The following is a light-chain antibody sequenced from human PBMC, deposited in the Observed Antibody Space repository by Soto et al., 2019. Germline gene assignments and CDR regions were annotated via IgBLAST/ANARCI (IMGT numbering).Light chain of an antibody. J-gene: IGLJ1*01. CDR3: GSWDNVLRAYV. CDR2: DNV. CDR1: GSNLGRNY. Sequence: QSVLTQPPSVSATPGQKVTISCSGSGSNLGRNYVSWYQQLPGSAPKLLIYDNVYRFSGIPDRFSASKSGTSATLGITGRQPGDEGDYYCGSWDNVLRAYVFGTGTKVTVL. V-gene: IGLV1-51*01.